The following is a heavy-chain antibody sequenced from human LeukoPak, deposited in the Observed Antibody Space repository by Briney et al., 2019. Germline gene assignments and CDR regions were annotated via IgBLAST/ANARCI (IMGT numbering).Heavy chain of an antibody. D-gene: IGHD6-13*01. J-gene: IGHJ4*02. CDR1: SGSISSYY. CDR3: ARSQFSYSSSWPFDD. Sequence: SETLSLTCTVSSGSISSYYWSWIRQPPGKGLEWIGYISYSGSTNYNPSPKSRVTISVDTSKNQFSLKLNSVTAADTAVYYYARSQFSYSSSWPFDDWGQGTLVTVSS. V-gene: IGHV4-59*01. CDR2: ISYSGST.